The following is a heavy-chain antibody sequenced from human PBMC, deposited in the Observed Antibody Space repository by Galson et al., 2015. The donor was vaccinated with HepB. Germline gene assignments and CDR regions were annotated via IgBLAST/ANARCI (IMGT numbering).Heavy chain of an antibody. Sequence: ETLSLTCTVSGGSISSYYWSWIRQPPGKGLEWIGYIYYSGSTNYNPSLKSRVTISVDTSKNQFSLKLSSVTAADTAVYYCARHQTGFVGAFDIWAQGTMVTVSS. J-gene: IGHJ3*02. D-gene: IGHD3-10*01. CDR3: ARHQTGFVGAFDI. CDR2: IYYSGST. CDR1: GGSISSYY. V-gene: IGHV4-59*08.